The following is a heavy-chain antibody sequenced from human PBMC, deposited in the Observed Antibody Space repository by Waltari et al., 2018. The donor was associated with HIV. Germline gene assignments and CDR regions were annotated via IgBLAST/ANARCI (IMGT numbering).Heavy chain of an antibody. CDR1: GFTFRSLG. Sequence: QVQLVESGGGVVQPGGSLRLSCAASGFTFRSLGMHWVRQAPGKGLEWVAFIRYDGSNKYHAESVKGRFTTSRDNSKNTLYLLMNSLRPEDTAVYYCAKDVSPGYGMDVWGQGTTVTVSS. CDR3: AKDVSPGYGMDV. D-gene: IGHD3-16*02. CDR2: IRYDGSNK. J-gene: IGHJ6*02. V-gene: IGHV3-30*02.